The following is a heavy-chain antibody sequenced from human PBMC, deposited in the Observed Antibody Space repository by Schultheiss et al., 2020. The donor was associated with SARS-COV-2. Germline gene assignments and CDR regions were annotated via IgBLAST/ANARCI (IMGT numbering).Heavy chain of an antibody. CDR3: ARGPLGIAAAGTSHY. V-gene: IGHV1-2*06. CDR1: GYTFTGYY. J-gene: IGHJ4*02. CDR2: INPNSGGT. D-gene: IGHD6-13*01. Sequence: GGSLRLSCKASGYTFTGYYMHWVRQAPGQGLEWMGRINPNSGGTNYAQKFQGRVTMTRDTSISTAYMELSRLRSDDTAVYYCARGPLGIAAAGTSHYWGQGTLVTVSS.